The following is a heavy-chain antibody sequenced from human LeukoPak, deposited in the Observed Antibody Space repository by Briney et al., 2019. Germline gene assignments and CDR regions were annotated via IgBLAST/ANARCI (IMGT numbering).Heavy chain of an antibody. CDR3: AKDSDGDYGDRFGY. CDR2: ISGSGGST. D-gene: IGHD4-17*01. V-gene: IGHV3-23*01. CDR1: GFTFSSYA. J-gene: IGHJ4*02. Sequence: PGGSLRLSCAASGFTFSSYAMSWVRQAPGKGLEWVSAISGSGGSTYYADSVKGRFTISRDNSKNTLYLQVNTLRAEDTAVYYCAKDSDGDYGDRFGYWGQGTLVTVSS.